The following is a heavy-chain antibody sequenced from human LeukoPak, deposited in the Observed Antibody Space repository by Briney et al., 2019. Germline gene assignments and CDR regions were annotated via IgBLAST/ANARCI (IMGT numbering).Heavy chain of an antibody. Sequence: GGSLRLSCAASGFTFSSYSMNWVRQAPAKGLEWVSSISSSSSYIYYADSVKGRFTISRDNAKNSLYLQMNSLRAEDTAVYYCARDSSSWRIFDYWGQGTLVTVSS. CDR2: ISSSSSYI. V-gene: IGHV3-21*01. J-gene: IGHJ4*02. CDR3: ARDSSSWRIFDY. CDR1: GFTFSSYS. D-gene: IGHD6-13*01.